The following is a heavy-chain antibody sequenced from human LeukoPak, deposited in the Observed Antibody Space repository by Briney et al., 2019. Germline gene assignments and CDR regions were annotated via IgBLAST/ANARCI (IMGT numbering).Heavy chain of an antibody. Sequence: PSETLSLTCTVSGGSISSYYWSWIRQPPGKGLEWIGYIYYSGSTNYNPSLKSRVTISVDTSKNQFSLKLSSVTAADTAVYYCARAGSSGWNFDYWGQGTLVTVSS. V-gene: IGHV4-59*01. D-gene: IGHD6-19*01. CDR2: IYYSGST. CDR1: GGSISSYY. CDR3: ARAGSSGWNFDY. J-gene: IGHJ4*02.